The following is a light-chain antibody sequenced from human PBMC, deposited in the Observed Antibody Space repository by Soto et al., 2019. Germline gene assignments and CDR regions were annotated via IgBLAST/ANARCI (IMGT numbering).Light chain of an antibody. CDR3: GTWDSSLSAL. CDR1: SSNIGNNY. CDR2: DNN. Sequence: QSVLTQPPSVSAAPGQKVTISCSGISSNIGNNYVSWYQQLPGTAPKLLIYDNNKRPSGIPDRFSGSKSGTSATLGITGLQTGDEADYYCGTWDSSLSALFGGGTQLTVL. V-gene: IGLV1-51*01. J-gene: IGLJ2*01.